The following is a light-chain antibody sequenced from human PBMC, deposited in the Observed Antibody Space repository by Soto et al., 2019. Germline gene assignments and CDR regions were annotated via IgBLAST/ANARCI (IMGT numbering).Light chain of an antibody. Sequence: IELTQSPSPLSASIGDRVTITCRASQNINNWIAWYQQKPGKAPKFLIYDAYTLESGVPSRFSGSGFGTEFSLTISSLQPDDFGSYYCQHMRTFGQGTKVDIK. J-gene: IGKJ1*01. CDR3: QHMRT. V-gene: IGKV1-5*01. CDR2: DAY. CDR1: QNINNW.